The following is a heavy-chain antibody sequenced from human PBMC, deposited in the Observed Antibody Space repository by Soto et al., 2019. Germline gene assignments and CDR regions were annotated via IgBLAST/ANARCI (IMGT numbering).Heavy chain of an antibody. V-gene: IGHV3-15*01. D-gene: IGHD3-10*01. CDR1: GFTFSNAW. CDR3: TTAELLWFGDQPTS. J-gene: IGHJ5*02. Sequence: EVQLVESGGGLVKPGGSLRLSCAASGFTFSNAWMSWVRQAPGKGLEWVGRIKSKTDGGTTDYAAPVKGRFTISRDDSKNTLYLQMNSLKTEDTAVYYCTTAELLWFGDQPTSWGQGTLVTVSS. CDR2: IKSKTDGGTT.